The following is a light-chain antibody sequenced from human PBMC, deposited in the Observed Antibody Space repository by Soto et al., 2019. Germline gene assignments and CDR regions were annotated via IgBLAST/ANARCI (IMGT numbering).Light chain of an antibody. V-gene: IGKV3-11*01. CDR2: DAS. CDR3: QQRSNWPIT. CDR1: QSVSSY. J-gene: IGKJ5*01. Sequence: EIELTQSPSSLSLSPGERATISCRTSQSVSSYFAWYQQKPGRAPRLLIYDASNMATGIPARFIGSGSGTDFTLTISSLEPEDFAVYYCQQRSNWPITFGQGTRVEIK.